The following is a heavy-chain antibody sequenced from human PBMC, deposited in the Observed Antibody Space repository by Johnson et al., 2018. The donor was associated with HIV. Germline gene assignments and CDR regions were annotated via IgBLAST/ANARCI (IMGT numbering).Heavy chain of an antibody. CDR3: AKGGAGLLWFGLMTFDI. CDR1: GFTFSNYW. D-gene: IGHD3-10*01. CDR2: MKQDGSEK. J-gene: IGHJ3*02. Sequence: VQLVESGGGLVQPGGSLRLSCAASGFTFSNYWMSWVRQAPGKGLEWVANMKQDGSEKYYGDSVKGRFTISRDNSKNTLYLQMNSLRAEDTAVYYCAKGGAGLLWFGLMTFDIWGQGTMVTVSS. V-gene: IGHV3-7*03.